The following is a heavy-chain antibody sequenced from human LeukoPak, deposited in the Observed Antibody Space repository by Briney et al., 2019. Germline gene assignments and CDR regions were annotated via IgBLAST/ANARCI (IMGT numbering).Heavy chain of an antibody. CDR3: ARGRSISWLLDY. D-gene: IGHD6-13*01. V-gene: IGHV4-59*01. J-gene: IGHJ4*02. Sequence: SETLSLTCTVSGTSISSYYWNWIRQPPGKGLEWIGYIDNTGSTNYNPSLKSRVTISVDTSKNQFSLNLRSVTAADTAVYFCARGRSISWLLDYWGQGTRVTVFS. CDR2: IDNTGST. CDR1: GTSISSYY.